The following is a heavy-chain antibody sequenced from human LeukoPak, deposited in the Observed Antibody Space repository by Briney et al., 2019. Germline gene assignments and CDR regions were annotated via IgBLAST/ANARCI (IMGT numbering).Heavy chain of an antibody. Sequence: PSETLSLTCTVSGGSNSSGGYYWSWIRQPPGKGLEWIGYIYHSGSTYYNPSLKSRVTISVDRSKNQFSLKLSSVTAADTAVYYCARTTIAAAGGPSGAFDIWGQGTMVTVSS. CDR1: GGSNSSGGYY. CDR2: IYHSGST. V-gene: IGHV4-30-2*01. J-gene: IGHJ3*02. CDR3: ARTTIAAAGGPSGAFDI. D-gene: IGHD6-13*01.